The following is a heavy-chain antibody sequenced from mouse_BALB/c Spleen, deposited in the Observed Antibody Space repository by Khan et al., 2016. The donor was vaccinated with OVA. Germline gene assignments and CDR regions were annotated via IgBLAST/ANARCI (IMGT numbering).Heavy chain of an antibody. CDR1: GYTFSSSW. D-gene: IGHD1-1*01. V-gene: IGHV1-80*01. Sequence: QVQLQQSGAELVRPGSSVKISCKASGYTFSSSWMNWVMHRPGQGLEWIGQIYPGNDVTDYNGKFKVKVSLTADKFSRTAYMQRPSLTSEDSAVYFCARYCGSRFPYWGQRTLVTVSA. J-gene: IGHJ3*01. CDR3: ARYCGSRFPY. CDR2: IYPGNDVT.